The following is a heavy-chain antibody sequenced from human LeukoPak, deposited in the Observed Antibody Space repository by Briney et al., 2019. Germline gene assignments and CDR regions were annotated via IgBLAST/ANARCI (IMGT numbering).Heavy chain of an antibody. D-gene: IGHD3-10*01. CDR1: GGSISSGTYY. V-gene: IGHV4-39*07. J-gene: IGHJ5*02. CDR3: ARVRVAPRITMVRGVITGWFDP. CDR2: IYYSGST. Sequence: SETLSLTCIVSGGSISSGTYYWGWIRQPPGKGLEWIGSIYYSGSTYYNPSLKSRVTISVDTSKNQFSLKLSSVTAADTAVYYCARVRVAPRITMVRGVITGWFDPWGQGTLVTVSS.